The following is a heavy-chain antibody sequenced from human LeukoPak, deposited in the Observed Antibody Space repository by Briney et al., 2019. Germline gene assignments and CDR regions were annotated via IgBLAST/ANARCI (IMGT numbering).Heavy chain of an antibody. V-gene: IGHV1-69*13. Sequence: GASVKVSCKASGGTFGRYVISWVRQAPGQGLDWMGGIIPPFGAAHYAQKFQDRLTITADESATTVYMEMSSLRSEDTAMYYCAKEGDTAPVTGYLNLWGRGTLVTVAA. CDR3: AKEGDTAPVTGYLNL. D-gene: IGHD5-18*01. CDR1: GGTFGRYV. J-gene: IGHJ2*01. CDR2: IIPPFGAA.